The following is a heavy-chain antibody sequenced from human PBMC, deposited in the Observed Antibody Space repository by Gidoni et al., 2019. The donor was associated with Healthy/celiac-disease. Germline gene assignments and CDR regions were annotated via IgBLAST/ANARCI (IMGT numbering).Heavy chain of an antibody. CDR1: GGSISSSSYY. V-gene: IGHV4-39*01. CDR3: ARRDIVVVTATGGALDY. D-gene: IGHD2-21*02. Sequence: QLQLQASGPGLVKPSETLSLTCTVSGGSISSSSYYWGWIRQPPGKGLEWIGSIYYSGSTYYNPSLKSRVTISVDTSKNQFSLKLSSVTAADTAVYYCARRDIVVVTATGGALDYWGQGTLVTVSS. J-gene: IGHJ4*02. CDR2: IYYSGST.